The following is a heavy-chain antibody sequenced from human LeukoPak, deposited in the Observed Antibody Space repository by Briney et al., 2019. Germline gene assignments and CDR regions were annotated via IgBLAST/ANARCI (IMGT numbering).Heavy chain of an antibody. CDR2: ISGSGGST. CDR3: AKSSAAPYFDY. CDR1: GSTFSISG. V-gene: IGHV3-23*01. D-gene: IGHD6-13*01. Sequence: GGSLRLSCAASGSTFSISGMNWVRQAPEKGLEWVSGISGSGGSTYYADSVKGRFTISRDNSKNTLYLQMNSLRAEDTAVYYCAKSSAAPYFDYWGQGTLVTVSS. J-gene: IGHJ4*02.